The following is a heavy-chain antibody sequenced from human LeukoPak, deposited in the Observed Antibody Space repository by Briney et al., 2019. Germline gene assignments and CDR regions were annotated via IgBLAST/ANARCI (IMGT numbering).Heavy chain of an antibody. CDR2: ISPDSGGT. CDR1: GYTFTDYY. CDR3: ARDWRAVAADPEAFDI. V-gene: IGHV1-2*02. Sequence: ASVKVSCKASGYTFTDYYMHWVRQAPGQGLEWMGWISPDSGGTHYAQKFQGRVTMTRDTSISTAYMGLSRLRSDDTAVYYCARDWRAVAADPEAFDIWGQGTMVTVSS. J-gene: IGHJ3*02. D-gene: IGHD6-19*01.